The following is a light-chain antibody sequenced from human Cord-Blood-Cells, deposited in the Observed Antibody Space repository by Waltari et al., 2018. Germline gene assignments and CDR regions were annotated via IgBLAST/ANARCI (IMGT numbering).Light chain of an antibody. Sequence: QSALTPPASVSASPGQWTTISCTGPSSDGGGCNYVSCHQQHPGKAPKLMIYDVSNRPSGVSNRFAGSKSGNTASLTISGLQAEDEADYYCSSYTSSSTLVVFGGGTKLTVL. CDR2: DVS. J-gene: IGLJ2*01. V-gene: IGLV2-14*01. CDR3: SSYTSSSTLVV. CDR1: SSDGGGCNY.